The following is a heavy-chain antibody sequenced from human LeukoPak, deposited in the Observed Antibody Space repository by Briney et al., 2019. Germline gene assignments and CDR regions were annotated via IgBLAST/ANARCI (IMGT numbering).Heavy chain of an antibody. CDR3: ARDLDSSSWYDY. CDR1: GYTFTGYY. J-gene: IGHJ4*02. Sequence: EASVKVSCKASGYTFTGYYMHWVRQAPGQGLEWMGWINPNSGGTNYAQKFQGRVTMTRDTSISTAYMELSRLRSDDTAVYYCARDLDSSSWYDYWGQGTLVTVSS. D-gene: IGHD6-13*01. CDR2: INPNSGGT. V-gene: IGHV1-2*02.